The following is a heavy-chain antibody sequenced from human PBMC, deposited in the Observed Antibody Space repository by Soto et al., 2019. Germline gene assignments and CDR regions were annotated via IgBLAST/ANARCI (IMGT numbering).Heavy chain of an antibody. V-gene: IGHV1-18*01. J-gene: IGHJ5*02. CDR1: GYTFTSYG. CDR3: ARDRSRYYSGSGSPNWFDP. D-gene: IGHD3-10*01. CDR2: ISAYNGNT. Sequence: QVQLVQSGAEVKKPGASVKVSCKASGYTFTSYGISWVRQAPGQGLEWMGWISAYNGNTNYAQKLQGRVTMTTDTSTSKAYRELRSRRSDDTAVYYCARDRSRYYSGSGSPNWFDPWGQGTLVTVSS.